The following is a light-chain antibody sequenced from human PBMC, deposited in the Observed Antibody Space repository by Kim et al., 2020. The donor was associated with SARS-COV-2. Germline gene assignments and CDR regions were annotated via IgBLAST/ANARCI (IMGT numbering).Light chain of an antibody. V-gene: IGLV6-57*03. CDR1: TGGIASNY. CDR3: QSDDRSSKV. J-gene: IGLJ3*02. Sequence: GTAVASSRARNTGGIASNYVQSYQQRPGSAPNIVIYENRYRPSGVPERFSGSSDSSSSSASLAISGLKTEDEGDYYCQSDDRSSKVFGGGTQLTVL. CDR2: ENR.